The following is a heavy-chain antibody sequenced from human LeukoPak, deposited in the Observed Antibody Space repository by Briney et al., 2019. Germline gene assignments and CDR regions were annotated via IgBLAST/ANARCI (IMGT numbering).Heavy chain of an antibody. CDR1: GLTFSRYA. D-gene: IGHD5-18*01. CDR3: ARVSYGYVPGDY. CDR2: IKQDGSEK. J-gene: IGHJ4*02. V-gene: IGHV3-7*01. Sequence: PGGSLRLSCAASGLTFSRYALSWVRQAPGKGLEWVANIKQDGSEKYYVDSVKGRFTISRDNAKNSLYLQMNSLSAEDTAVYYCARVSYGYVPGDYWGQGTLVTVSS.